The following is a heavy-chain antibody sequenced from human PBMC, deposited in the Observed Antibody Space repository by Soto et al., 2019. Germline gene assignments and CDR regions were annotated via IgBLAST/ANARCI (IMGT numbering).Heavy chain of an antibody. CDR2: IIPIFGTA. Sequence: ASVTVSCKASGGTVSSYAISWVRQAPGQGLEWLGGIIPIFGTANYEQKFQGRVTITSDESTSTDYRELSSLRSEDTAVYYCARSAGKSKLASYYDFCSGILNWGQGTLVTVSS. V-gene: IGHV1-69*13. J-gene: IGHJ4*02. D-gene: IGHD3-3*01. CDR3: ARSAGKSKLASYYDFCSGILN. CDR1: GGTVSSYA.